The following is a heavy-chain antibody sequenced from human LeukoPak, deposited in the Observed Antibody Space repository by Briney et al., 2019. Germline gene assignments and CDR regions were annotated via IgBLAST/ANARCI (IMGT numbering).Heavy chain of an antibody. CDR3: ARQRIWRADAFDI. CDR2: ISSSSSYI. Sequence: GGSLRLSCAASGFTFSSYSMNWVRQAPGKGLEWVSSISSSSSYIYYADSVKGRFTISRDNAKNSLYLQMNSLRAEDTAVYYCARQRIWRADAFDIWGQGTMVTVSS. CDR1: GFTFSSYS. D-gene: IGHD2/OR15-2a*01. J-gene: IGHJ3*02. V-gene: IGHV3-21*01.